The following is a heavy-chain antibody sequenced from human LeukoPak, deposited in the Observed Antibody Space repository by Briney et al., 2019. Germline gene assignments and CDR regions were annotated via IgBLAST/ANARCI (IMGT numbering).Heavy chain of an antibody. CDR2: IIPIFGTA. CDR1: GGTFSSYA. J-gene: IGHJ6*03. D-gene: IGHD4-11*01. V-gene: IGHV1-69*05. Sequence: SVKVSCKASGGTFSSYAISWVRQAPGQGPEWMGGIIPIFGTANYAQKFQGRVTITTDESTSTAYMELSSLRSEDTAVYYCAQAGSATVKNYYMDVWGKGTTVTVSS. CDR3: AQAGSATVKNYYMDV.